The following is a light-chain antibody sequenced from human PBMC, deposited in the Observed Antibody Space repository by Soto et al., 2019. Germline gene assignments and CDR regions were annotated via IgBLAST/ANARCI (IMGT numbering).Light chain of an antibody. J-gene: IGKJ1*01. Sequence: IVLTHSPSTLSSFPVYRVSLSCMASQYINTRLAWYQHRPGQAPRLLIYQTSIRAAGIPARFIASGTGTDFTLTISDVQPEDFAVYYCHQRQSWPRTFGQGTKVDIK. CDR1: QYINTR. CDR2: QTS. CDR3: HQRQSWPRT. V-gene: IGKV3-11*01.